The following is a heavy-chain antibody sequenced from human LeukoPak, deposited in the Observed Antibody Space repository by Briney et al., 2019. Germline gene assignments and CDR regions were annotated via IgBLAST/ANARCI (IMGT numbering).Heavy chain of an antibody. Sequence: SETLSLTCAVYGGSFSGYYWSWIRQPPGKGLEWSGEINHSGSTNYNPSLKSRVTISVDTSKNQFSLKLSSVTAADTAAYYCARGVSLWGSYRWDYWGQGTLVTVSS. CDR1: GGSFSGYY. CDR3: ARGVSLWGSYRWDY. V-gene: IGHV4-34*01. D-gene: IGHD3-16*02. CDR2: INHSGST. J-gene: IGHJ4*02.